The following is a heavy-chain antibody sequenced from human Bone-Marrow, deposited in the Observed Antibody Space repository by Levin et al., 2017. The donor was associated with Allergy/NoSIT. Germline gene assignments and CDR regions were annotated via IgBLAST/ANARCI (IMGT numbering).Heavy chain of an antibody. V-gene: IGHV3-21*01. CDR2: ISSSSSYI. D-gene: IGHD2-2*01. CDR3: AREGRKDIVVVPAAIYGNYYYMDV. Sequence: SCAASGFTFSSYSMNWVRQAPGKGLEWVSSISSSSSYIYYADSVKGRFTISRDNAKNSLYLQMNSLRAEDTAVYYCAREGRKDIVVVPAAIYGNYYYMDVWGKGTTVTVSS. J-gene: IGHJ6*03. CDR1: GFTFSSYS.